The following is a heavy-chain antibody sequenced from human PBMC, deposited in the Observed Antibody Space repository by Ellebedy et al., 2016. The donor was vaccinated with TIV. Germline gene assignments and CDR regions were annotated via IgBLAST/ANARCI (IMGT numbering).Heavy chain of an antibody. CDR2: IIPIFGTT. CDR3: ATPHWGSLKYYGMDV. V-gene: IGHV1-69*13. D-gene: IGHD7-27*01. CDR1: GGTFNNYA. Sequence: SVKVSXKANGGTFNNYAFSWARQAPGQGFEWMGGIIPIFGTTIYAQKFQGRLTVTADESTTTAYMELRSLRSDDTAVYYCATPHWGSLKYYGMDVWGQGTTVIVSS. J-gene: IGHJ6*02.